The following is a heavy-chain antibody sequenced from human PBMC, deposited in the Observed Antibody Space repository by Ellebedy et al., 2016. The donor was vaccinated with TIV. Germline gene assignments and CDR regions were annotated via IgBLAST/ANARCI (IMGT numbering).Heavy chain of an antibody. Sequence: MPSETLSPTCTVSGYSISRGYYWGWIRQPPGKGLEWIGNIYHSGNTYYNPSLKSRVSMSVDTSKNQVSLKLRSVTAEDTAVYYCARFFESGSTGDYWGQGTLVTVSS. CDR3: ARFFESGSTGDY. CDR1: GYSISRGYY. D-gene: IGHD3-10*01. J-gene: IGHJ4*02. V-gene: IGHV4-38-2*02. CDR2: IYHSGNT.